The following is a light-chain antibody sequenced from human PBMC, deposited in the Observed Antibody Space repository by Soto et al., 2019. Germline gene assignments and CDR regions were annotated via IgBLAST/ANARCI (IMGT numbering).Light chain of an antibody. J-gene: IGKJ2*01. Sequence: EIVLTQSPGTLSLSPGERATLSCRASQSVSSNYLGWYQQKPGQAPRLLIYGASFRATGTPDRFSGSGSGTDYILTISRLEPEDFAVYYCQQYGRSPYTFGQGTNLEIK. CDR3: QQYGRSPYT. CDR1: QSVSSNY. CDR2: GAS. V-gene: IGKV3-20*01.